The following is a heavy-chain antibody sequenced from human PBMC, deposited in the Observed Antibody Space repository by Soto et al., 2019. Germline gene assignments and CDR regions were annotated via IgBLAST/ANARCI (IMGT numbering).Heavy chain of an antibody. D-gene: IGHD3-9*01. J-gene: IGHJ4*02. CDR2: ISSSGSTI. CDR1: GFTFSSYE. V-gene: IGHV3-48*03. Sequence: PGGSLRLSCAASGFTFSSYEMNWVRQAPGKGLEWVSYISSSGSTIYYADSVKGRFTISRDNAKNSLYLQMNSLRAEGTAVYYCARDHYDILTGYYPRPQGFDSWGQGTLVTVSS. CDR3: ARDHYDILTGYYPRPQGFDS.